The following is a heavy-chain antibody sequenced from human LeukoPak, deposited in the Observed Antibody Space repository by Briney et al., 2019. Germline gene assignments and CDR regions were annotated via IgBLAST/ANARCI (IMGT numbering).Heavy chain of an antibody. Sequence: PSETLTLTCTVSGGSISSSSYYWGWIRQPPGKGLEWIGSIYYSGSTYYNPSLKSRVTISVDTSKNQFSLKLSSVTAADTAVYYCARDVPPNTAMVRNWGQGTLVTVSS. J-gene: IGHJ4*02. V-gene: IGHV4-39*02. CDR2: IYYSGST. CDR3: ARDVPPNTAMVRN. CDR1: GGSISSSSYY. D-gene: IGHD5-18*01.